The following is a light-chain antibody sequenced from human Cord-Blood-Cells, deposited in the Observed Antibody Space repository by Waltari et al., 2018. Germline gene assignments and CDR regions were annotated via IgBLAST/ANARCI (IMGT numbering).Light chain of an antibody. Sequence: EIQMTQSPSTLSASIGDRVTITCRASQSISSWLACYKQKPGKAPNLRIYKASSLESGVPSRFSGSGSATEFTLTISSLQPDDFATYYCQQYNSYTFGQGTKLEIK. CDR2: KAS. CDR3: QQYNSYT. V-gene: IGKV1-5*03. J-gene: IGKJ2*01. CDR1: QSISSW.